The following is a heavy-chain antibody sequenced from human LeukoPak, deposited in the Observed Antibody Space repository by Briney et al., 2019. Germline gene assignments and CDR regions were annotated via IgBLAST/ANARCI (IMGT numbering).Heavy chain of an antibody. D-gene: IGHD1-26*01. J-gene: IGHJ4*02. CDR2: ISAYNGNT. CDR1: GYTFTSYG. Sequence: GSVKVSCEASGYTFTSYGISWVRQAPGQGLEWMGWISAYNGNTNYAQKLQGRVTMTTDTSTSTDYMELRSLRSDDTAVYYCAGESVGATLVDYWGQGTLVTVSS. CDR3: AGESVGATLVDY. V-gene: IGHV1-18*01.